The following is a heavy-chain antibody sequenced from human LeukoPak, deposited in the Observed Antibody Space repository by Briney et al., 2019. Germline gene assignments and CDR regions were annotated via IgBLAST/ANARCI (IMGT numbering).Heavy chain of an antibody. CDR3: AVLSRGVHSSDY. J-gene: IGHJ4*02. CDR1: GGSFSGYY. CDR2: IYYSGST. D-gene: IGHD3-16*01. Sequence: SETLSLTCAVYGGSFSGYYWSWIRQPPGKGLEWIGYIYYSGSTYYNPSLKSRVTISVDTSKNQFSLKLSSVTAADTAVYYCAVLSRGVHSSDYWGQGTLVTVSS. V-gene: IGHV4-59*06.